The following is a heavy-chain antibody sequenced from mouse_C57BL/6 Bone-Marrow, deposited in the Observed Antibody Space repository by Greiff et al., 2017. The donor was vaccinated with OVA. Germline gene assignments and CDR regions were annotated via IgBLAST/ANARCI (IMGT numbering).Heavy chain of an antibody. D-gene: IGHD1-1*01. V-gene: IGHV1-72*01. Sequence: VQLQQPGAELVKPGASVKLSCKASGYTFTSYWMHWVKQRPGRGLEWIGRIDPNSGGTKYNEKFKSKATLTVDKPSSTAYMQLSSLTSEDSAVYYCARSPTTTVVASGYFDVWGTGTTVTVSS. CDR2: IDPNSGGT. CDR1: GYTFTSYW. J-gene: IGHJ1*03. CDR3: ARSPTTTVVASGYFDV.